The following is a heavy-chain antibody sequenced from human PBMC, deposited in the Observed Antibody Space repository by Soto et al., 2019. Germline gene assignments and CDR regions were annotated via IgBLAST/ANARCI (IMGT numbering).Heavy chain of an antibody. Sequence: GESLKISCKGSVYSFTSYWIGWVRQMPGKGLEWMGIIYPGDSDTRYSPSFQGQVTISADKSISTAYLQWSSLKASDTAMYYCARTYYYGSGSYYSLDYWGQGTLVNVSP. CDR2: IYPGDSDT. CDR3: ARTYYYGSGSYYSLDY. V-gene: IGHV5-51*01. CDR1: VYSFTSYW. J-gene: IGHJ4*02. D-gene: IGHD3-10*01.